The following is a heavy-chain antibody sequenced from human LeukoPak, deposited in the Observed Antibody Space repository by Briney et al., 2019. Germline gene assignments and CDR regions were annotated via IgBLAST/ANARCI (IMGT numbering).Heavy chain of an antibody. CDR3: ASNSLGYYYDSSGAFDI. CDR2: INPSGGST. J-gene: IGHJ3*02. V-gene: IGHV1-46*01. D-gene: IGHD3-22*01. Sequence: GASVKVSCKASGGTFTSYYMHWVRQAPGQGLEWMGIINPSGGSTSYAQKFQGRVTMTRDTSTSTVYMELSSLRSEDTAVYYCASNSLGYYYDSSGAFDIWGQGTMVTVSS. CDR1: GGTFTSYY.